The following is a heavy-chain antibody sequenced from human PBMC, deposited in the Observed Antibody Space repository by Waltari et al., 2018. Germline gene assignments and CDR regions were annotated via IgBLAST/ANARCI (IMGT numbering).Heavy chain of an antibody. V-gene: IGHV5-51*01. CDR1: GYNFNSHW. CDR2: IYPGDSEI. CDR3: ARHGGYDLSDSPPIDF. J-gene: IGHJ4*02. Sequence: EVQLVQSGTEVKKPGESLKISCKASGYNFNSHWIGWVRQMPGKGLEWMGIIYPGDSEIRYSPSFQGQVTISADRSISTAYLQWSGLKASDTAMYYCARHGGYDLSDSPPIDFWGQGTLVTVSS. D-gene: IGHD5-12*01.